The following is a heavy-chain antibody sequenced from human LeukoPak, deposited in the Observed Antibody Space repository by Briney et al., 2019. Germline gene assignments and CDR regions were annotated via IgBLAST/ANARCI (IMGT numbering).Heavy chain of an antibody. J-gene: IGHJ4*02. D-gene: IGHD1-26*01. V-gene: IGHV3-33*01. Sequence: GRSLRLSCAASGFSFNEYAMHWVRQAPGKGLEWVAVIWRDGSNKYYADSVKGRFTVSRDNPKNTLNLQMDSLRVEDTAVYYCARHGSGSKYFDPLDFWGQGTLVTVSS. CDR1: GFSFNEYA. CDR3: ARHGSGSKYFDPLDF. CDR2: IWRDGSNK.